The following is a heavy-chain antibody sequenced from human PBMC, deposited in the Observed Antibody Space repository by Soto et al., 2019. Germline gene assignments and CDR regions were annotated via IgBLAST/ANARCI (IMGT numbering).Heavy chain of an antibody. CDR1: GGTFSSYA. CDR3: ARRTKWFGGGAHYYYYGMDV. J-gene: IGHJ6*02. D-gene: IGHD3-10*01. Sequence: QVQLVQSGAEVKKPGSSVKVSCKASGGTFSSYAISWVRQAPGQGLEWMGGIIPIFGTANYAQKFQGRVTITADKSTSTAYMELSSLRSEDTAVYYCARRTKWFGGGAHYYYYGMDVWGQGTTVTVSS. CDR2: IIPIFGTA. V-gene: IGHV1-69*06.